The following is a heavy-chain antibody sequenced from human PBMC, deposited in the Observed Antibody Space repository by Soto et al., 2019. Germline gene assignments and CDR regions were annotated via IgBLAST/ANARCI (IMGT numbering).Heavy chain of an antibody. CDR2: IIPIFGTA. D-gene: IGHD6-13*01. Sequence: SVKVSCEASGGTFSSYAISWGRQAPGQGLEWMGGIIPIFGTANYAQKFQGRVTITADESTSTAYMELSSLRSEDTAVYYCARDGITAAGTRFDYWGQGTLVTVSS. CDR1: GGTFSSYA. V-gene: IGHV1-69*13. CDR3: ARDGITAAGTRFDY. J-gene: IGHJ4*02.